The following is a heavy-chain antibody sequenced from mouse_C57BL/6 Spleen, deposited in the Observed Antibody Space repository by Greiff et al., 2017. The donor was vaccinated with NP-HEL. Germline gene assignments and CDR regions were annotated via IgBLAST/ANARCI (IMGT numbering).Heavy chain of an antibody. CDR1: GYTFTSYW. CDR2: IDPSDSYT. D-gene: IGHD2-1*01. J-gene: IGHJ2*01. CDR3: ARYGNFLDY. V-gene: IGHV1-69*01. Sequence: QVQLQQPGAELVMPGASVKLSCKASGYTFTSYWTHWVKQRPGQGLEWIGEIDPSDSYTNYNQKFKGKSTLTVDKSSSTAYMQLSSLTSEDSAVYYCARYGNFLDYWGQGTTLTVSS.